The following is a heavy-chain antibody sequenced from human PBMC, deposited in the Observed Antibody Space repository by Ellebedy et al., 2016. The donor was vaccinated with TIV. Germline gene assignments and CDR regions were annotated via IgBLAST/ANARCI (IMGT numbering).Heavy chain of an antibody. CDR2: MFHSGST. CDR1: QFAIRGGYY. Sequence: SETLSLTXSVSQFAIRGGYYWGWIRQTPGKGLEWIGSMFHSGSTYYNPSLRSRVTLSLDKSKNQVSLKLTSVTAADTAVYYCARTDLRYGMDVWGQGTTVSVSS. CDR3: ARTDLRYGMDV. J-gene: IGHJ6*02. V-gene: IGHV4-38-2*02. D-gene: IGHD3/OR15-3a*01.